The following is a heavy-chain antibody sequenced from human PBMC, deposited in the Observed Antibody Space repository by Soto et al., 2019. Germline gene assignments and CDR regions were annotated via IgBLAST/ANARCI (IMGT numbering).Heavy chain of an antibody. CDR3: ARTFDYYGMDV. J-gene: IGHJ6*02. V-gene: IGHV4-38-2*01. CDR1: GYSIASGYY. CDR2: IYHAGSV. Sequence: SETLSLTCAVSGYSIASGYYWAWIRQSPGKGLEWIGSIYHAGSVYYNPSLNSRVAVSLDTSKNHFSLELTSVTAADTAVYYCARTFDYYGMDVWGQGTTVTV.